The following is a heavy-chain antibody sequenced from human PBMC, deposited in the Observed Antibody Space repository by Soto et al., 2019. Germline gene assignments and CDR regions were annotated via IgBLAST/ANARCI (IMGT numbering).Heavy chain of an antibody. CDR3: AKNRGLQYYFDY. CDR2: ISGSGDYT. CDR1: GFTFDSYA. J-gene: IGHJ4*02. Sequence: EVQLLESGGGLVQPGGSLRLSCAASGFTFDSYAMNWVRQAPGKGLEWVSTISGSGDYTYYADSVKGRFTISRDNSKNMMYLQMNILRADDTAVYYCAKNRGLQYYFDYWGQGTLVTVSS. V-gene: IGHV3-23*01.